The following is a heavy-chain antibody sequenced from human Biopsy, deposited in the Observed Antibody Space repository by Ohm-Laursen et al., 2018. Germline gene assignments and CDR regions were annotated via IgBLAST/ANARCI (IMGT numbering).Heavy chain of an antibody. CDR3: AGAGGHSF. CDR2: IHGSGRT. Sequence: SLRLSCAAPGFTLSSYSMNWVRQAPGKGLEWVSMIHGSGRTDYADSVKGRFTVSRDNSKDTVYLQMNALRVDDTAMYYCAGAGGHSFWGQGALVIVSS. CDR1: GFTLSSYS. J-gene: IGHJ4*02. D-gene: IGHD3-16*01. V-gene: IGHV3-66*01.